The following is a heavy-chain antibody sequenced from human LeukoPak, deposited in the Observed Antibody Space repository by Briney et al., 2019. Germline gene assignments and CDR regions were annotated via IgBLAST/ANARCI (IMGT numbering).Heavy chain of an antibody. V-gene: IGHV1-69*04. Sequence: RASVKVSCKASGGTFSSYAISWVRQAPGQGLEWMGRIIPILGIANYAQKFQGRVTITADKSTSTAYMELSSLRSEDTAVYYCARDQLLFGGHDSLGSSGWYGGSDYWGQGTLVTVSS. J-gene: IGHJ4*02. CDR1: GGTFSSYA. CDR2: IIPILGIA. D-gene: IGHD6-19*01. CDR3: ARDQLLFGGHDSLGSSGWYGGSDY.